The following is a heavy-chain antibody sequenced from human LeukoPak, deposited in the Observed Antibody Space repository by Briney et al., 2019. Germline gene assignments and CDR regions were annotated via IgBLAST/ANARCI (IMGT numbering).Heavy chain of an antibody. CDR2: ISAYNGNT. CDR1: GYTFTSYG. D-gene: IGHD3-3*01. Sequence: ASVKVSCKASGYTFTSYGISWVRQAPGQGLEWMGWISAYNGNTNYAQKLQGRVTMTTDTSTSTAYMELRSLRSDDTAVYYCARDLDYDFWSGYYTVRFYYYYGMAVWGQGTTVTVSS. J-gene: IGHJ6*02. CDR3: ARDLDYDFWSGYYTVRFYYYYGMAV. V-gene: IGHV1-18*01.